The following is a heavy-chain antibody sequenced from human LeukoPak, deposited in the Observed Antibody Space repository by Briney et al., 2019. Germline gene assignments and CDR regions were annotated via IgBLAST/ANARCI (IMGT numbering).Heavy chain of an antibody. J-gene: IGHJ4*02. CDR1: GFTFSSYD. CDR3: VDPPYSLN. V-gene: IGHV3-23*01. CDR2: ISGSGFNT. D-gene: IGHD4-11*01. Sequence: GGSLRLSCAASGFTFSSYDMSWVRQAPGKGLEWVSGISGSGFNTYYADSMKGRFTISRDNSKNTLYLQMNSLRAEDTAVYYCVDPPYSLNWGQGTLVTVSS.